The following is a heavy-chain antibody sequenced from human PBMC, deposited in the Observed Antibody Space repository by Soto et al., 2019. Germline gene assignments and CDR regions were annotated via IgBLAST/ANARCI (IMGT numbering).Heavy chain of an antibody. V-gene: IGHV4-31*03. D-gene: IGHD2-2*01. J-gene: IGHJ3*02. Sequence: QVQLQESGPGLAKPSQTLSLTCTVSGGSISSGGYYWSWIRQHPGKGLEWIGYIYYSGSTYYNPSLKSRVTISVDTSKNQFSLKLSSVTAADTAVYYCARALGYCSSTSCYSVGAFDIWGQGTMVTVSS. CDR1: GGSISSGGYY. CDR2: IYYSGST. CDR3: ARALGYCSSTSCYSVGAFDI.